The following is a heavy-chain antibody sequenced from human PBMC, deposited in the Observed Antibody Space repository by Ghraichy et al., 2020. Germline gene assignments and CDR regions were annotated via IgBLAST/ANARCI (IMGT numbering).Heavy chain of an antibody. CDR2: ISDSGVST. Sequence: GGSLRLSCAASGFPFSSYAITWVRQAPGKRLEWVSAISDSGVSTYYADSVKGRFTISRDNSKNTVYLQINSLKAEDTAVYYCANNFDFWGPGTLVTVSS. J-gene: IGHJ4*02. CDR3: ANNFDF. CDR1: GFPFSSYA. V-gene: IGHV3-23*01.